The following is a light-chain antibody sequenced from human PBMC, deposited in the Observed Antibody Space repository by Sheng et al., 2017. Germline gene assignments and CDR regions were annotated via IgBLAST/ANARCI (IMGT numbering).Light chain of an antibody. CDR3: QQSYSSPRALT. CDR2: TTS. J-gene: IGKJ4*01. Sequence: DIQMTQSPSSLSASVGDRVTITCRASETIYTYLNWYQQKVGKAPKLLIHTTSTLQSGVPSRFSGSGSGTDFTLTITSLQPEDFATYYCQQSYSSPRALTFGGGTRVEIK. V-gene: IGKV1-39*01. CDR1: ETIYTY.